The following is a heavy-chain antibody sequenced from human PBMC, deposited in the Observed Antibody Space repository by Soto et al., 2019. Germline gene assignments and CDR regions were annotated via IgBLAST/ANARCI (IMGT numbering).Heavy chain of an antibody. CDR1: GDSFTSYW. D-gene: IGHD6-13*01. V-gene: IGHV5-51*01. J-gene: IGHJ6*02. CDR3: ASCSSGWSAGMDV. Sequence: GASLKISCSGSGDSFTSYWIGWVRQMPWKGLEWMGIIYPGDSDTRYSPSFQGQVTISADKSISTAYLQWSSLKASDTAMYYCASCSSGWSAGMDVWGQGTTVTVSS. CDR2: IYPGDSDT.